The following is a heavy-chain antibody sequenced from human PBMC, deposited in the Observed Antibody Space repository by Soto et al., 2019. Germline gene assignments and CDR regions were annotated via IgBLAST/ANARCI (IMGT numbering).Heavy chain of an antibody. CDR2: IYYSGST. J-gene: IGHJ6*03. Sequence: SETLSLTCTVSGGSISSYYWSWIRQPPGKGLEWIGYIYYSGSTNYNPSLKSRVTISVDTSKNQFSLKLRSVTAADTAVYYCARGGYSSSFRDYYYYYYMDVWGKGTTVTGSS. D-gene: IGHD6-6*01. CDR3: ARGGYSSSFRDYYYYYYMDV. CDR1: GGSISSYY. V-gene: IGHV4-59*01.